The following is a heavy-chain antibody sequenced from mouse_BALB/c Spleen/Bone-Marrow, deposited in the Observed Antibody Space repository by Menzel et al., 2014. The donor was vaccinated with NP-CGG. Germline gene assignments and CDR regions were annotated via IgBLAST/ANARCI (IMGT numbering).Heavy chain of an antibody. V-gene: IGHV1S81*02. CDR3: TRLSLQRGYFDY. J-gene: IGHJ2*01. D-gene: IGHD1-2*01. Sequence: QVQLQQSGAELVKPGTSVKLSCKASGYTFTSHYIYWVKQRPGQGLKWIGEINPNNGGTNFNEKFKSKATLTVDKSSSTAYMQLSSLTSEDSAIYYCTRLSLQRGYFDYWGQGTTLTVSS. CDR2: INPNNGGT. CDR1: GYTFTSHY.